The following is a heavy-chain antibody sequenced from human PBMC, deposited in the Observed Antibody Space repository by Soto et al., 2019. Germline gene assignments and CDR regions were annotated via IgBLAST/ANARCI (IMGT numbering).Heavy chain of an antibody. V-gene: IGHV1-69*09. J-gene: IGHJ4*02. CDR1: GGTFVRHV. CDR3: AAPACAATWCSPSHNLDH. D-gene: IGHD2-2*01. Sequence: QVQLVQYGAEVKKPESSVKVSCKTSGGTFVRHVISWVRQAPGQGPEWMGKINHLSGIPNYAQKFQDRVTFTADTDSSTAYMELSSLRSDDTAVYYCAAPACAATWCSPSHNLDHWGQGTLVTVSS. CDR2: INHLSGIP.